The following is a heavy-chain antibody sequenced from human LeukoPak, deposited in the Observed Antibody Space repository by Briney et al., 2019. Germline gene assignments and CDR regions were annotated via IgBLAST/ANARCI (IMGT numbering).Heavy chain of an antibody. CDR3: TTLGTYYYDSSGKT. V-gene: IGHV3-15*01. CDR1: GFTFSNAW. Sequence: GGSLRLSCAASGFTFSNAWMSWVRQAPGKGLEWGGRIKSKTDGGTTDYAAPVKGRFTISRDDSKNTLYLQMNSLKTEDTAVYYCTTLGTYYYDSSGKTWGQGTLVTVSS. CDR2: IKSKTDGGTT. D-gene: IGHD3-22*01. J-gene: IGHJ5*02.